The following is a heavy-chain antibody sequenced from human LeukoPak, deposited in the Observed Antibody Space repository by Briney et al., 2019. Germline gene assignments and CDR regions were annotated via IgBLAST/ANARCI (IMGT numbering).Heavy chain of an antibody. CDR1: GGSISSYY. Sequence: SETLSLTCTVSGGSISSYYWSWIRQPPGKGLEWIGYIYYSGSTNYNPSLKSRVTISVDTSKNQFSLKLSSVTAADTAVYYCARERVYFDYWGQGTLVTVPS. CDR2: IYYSGST. J-gene: IGHJ4*02. CDR3: ARERVYFDY. V-gene: IGHV4-59*01. D-gene: IGHD2-8*01.